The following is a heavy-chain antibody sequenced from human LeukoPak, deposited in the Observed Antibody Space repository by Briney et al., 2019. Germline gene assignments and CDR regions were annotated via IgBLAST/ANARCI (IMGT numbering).Heavy chain of an antibody. CDR2: IKQDGSEK. V-gene: IGHV3-7*01. D-gene: IGHD3-10*01. Sequence: GGSLRLSCAASGFTFSSYWMSWVRQAPGKGLEWVANIKQDGSEKYYVDSVKGRFTISRDNAKSSLYLQMNSLRAEDTAVYYCASSPPHLWFGEYEGAFDIWGQGTMVTVSS. J-gene: IGHJ3*02. CDR1: GFTFSSYW. CDR3: ASSPPHLWFGEYEGAFDI.